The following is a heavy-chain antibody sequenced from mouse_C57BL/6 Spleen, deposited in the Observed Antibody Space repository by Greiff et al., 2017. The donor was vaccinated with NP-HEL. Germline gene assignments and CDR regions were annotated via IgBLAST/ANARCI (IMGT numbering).Heavy chain of an antibody. CDR1: GFSLTSYG. CDR2: IWSGGST. Sequence: QVQLQQSGPGLVQPSQSLSITCTVSGFSLTSYGVHWVRQSPGKGLEWLGVIWSGGSTDYNAAFISRLSISKDNSKSQVFFKMNSLQADDTAIYYCARNWDYDYDERAYYFDYWGQGTTLTVSS. CDR3: ARNWDYDYDERAYYFDY. J-gene: IGHJ2*01. D-gene: IGHD2-4*01. V-gene: IGHV2-2*01.